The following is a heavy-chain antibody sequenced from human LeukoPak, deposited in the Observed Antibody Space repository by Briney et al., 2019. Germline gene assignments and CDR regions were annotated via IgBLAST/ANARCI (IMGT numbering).Heavy chain of an antibody. D-gene: IGHD6-19*01. V-gene: IGHV3-66*01. CDR2: ICSDGNT. Sequence: GGSLRLSCAASGFTVCSSSMDWVRLGPGEGLEWVSVICSDGNTYYADSVKGRFTISRDNSRNTLPLQMHALRADDTPVYYCARGQEQFSSPWQWGPRRKNFYYYGMDVWGQGTTVTVSS. J-gene: IGHJ6*02. CDR1: GFTVCSSS. CDR3: ARGQEQFSSPWQWGPRRKNFYYYGMDV.